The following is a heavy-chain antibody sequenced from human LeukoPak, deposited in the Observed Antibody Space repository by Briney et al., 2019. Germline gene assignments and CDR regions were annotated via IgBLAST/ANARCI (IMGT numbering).Heavy chain of an antibody. V-gene: IGHV4-34*01. J-gene: IGHJ4*02. CDR1: GGSFSGYY. D-gene: IGHD2-15*01. CDR2: INHSGST. Sequence: SETLSLTCAVYGGSFSGYYWSWIRHPPGKGLEWIGEINHSGSTNYNPSLKSRVTISVDTSKNQFSLKLSSVTAADTAVYYCAIPYCSGGSCYSGGSEIFDYWGQGTLVTVSS. CDR3: AIPYCSGGSCYSGGSEIFDY.